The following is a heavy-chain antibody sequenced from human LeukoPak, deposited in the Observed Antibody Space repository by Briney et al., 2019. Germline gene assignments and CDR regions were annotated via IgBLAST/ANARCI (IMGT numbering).Heavy chain of an antibody. J-gene: IGHJ4*02. CDR2: IYTSGST. Sequence: PSETLSLTCTVSGGSISSSSYYWGWIRQPPGKGLEWIGRIYTSGSTNYNPSLKSRVTISVDTSKNQFSLKLSSVTAADTAVYYCARSLSRLRYFDWSQGGGYYFDYWGQGTLVTVSS. V-gene: IGHV4-39*07. D-gene: IGHD3-9*01. CDR1: GGSISSSSYY. CDR3: ARSLSRLRYFDWSQGGGYYFDY.